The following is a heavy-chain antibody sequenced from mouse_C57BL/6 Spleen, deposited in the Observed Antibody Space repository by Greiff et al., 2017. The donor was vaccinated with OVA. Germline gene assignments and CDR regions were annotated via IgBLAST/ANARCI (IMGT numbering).Heavy chain of an antibody. Sequence: EVQLQQSGPELVKPGASVKIPCTASGYTFTDYNMDWVKQSHGKSLEWIGDINPNNGGNIYTQKLKGKATLPVDKSTSTAYMELRSLTSEDTAVYYCERSDDVKFAYWGQGTLVTVSA. J-gene: IGHJ3*01. CDR3: ERSDDVKFAY. D-gene: IGHD2-3*01. CDR2: INPNNGGN. V-gene: IGHV1-18*01. CDR1: GYTFTDYN.